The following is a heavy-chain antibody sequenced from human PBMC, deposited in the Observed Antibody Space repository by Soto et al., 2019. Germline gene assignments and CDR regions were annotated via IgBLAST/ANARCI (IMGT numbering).Heavy chain of an antibody. Sequence: QVQLQESGPRLVKPSGSLSLTCGVSGGTVASSHWWSWFRKSPGGGLEWIGNVYHTGDTNFTPSHQSRVAISVDKSNNQFSLRLKSLTAADTAVYFCAREIVTAGVNNYVDPWGHVTLVAVAS. CDR3: AREIVTAGVNNYVDP. V-gene: IGHV4-4*02. D-gene: IGHD2-21*02. J-gene: IGHJ5*02. CDR1: GGTVASSHW. CDR2: VYHTGDT.